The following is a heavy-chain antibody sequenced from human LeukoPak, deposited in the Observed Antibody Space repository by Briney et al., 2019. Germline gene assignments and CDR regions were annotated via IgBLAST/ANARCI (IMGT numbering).Heavy chain of an antibody. CDR3: ARDKGDNLTGSLAFDI. Sequence: WASVKVSCRASGYTFTSYGISWVRQAPGQGLEWMGWISAYNGNTNYAQKLQGRVTMTTDTSTSTAYMELRSLRSDDTAVYYCARDKGDNLTGSLAFDIWGQGTMVTVSS. D-gene: IGHD3-9*01. CDR1: GYTFTSYG. J-gene: IGHJ3*02. CDR2: ISAYNGNT. V-gene: IGHV1-18*01.